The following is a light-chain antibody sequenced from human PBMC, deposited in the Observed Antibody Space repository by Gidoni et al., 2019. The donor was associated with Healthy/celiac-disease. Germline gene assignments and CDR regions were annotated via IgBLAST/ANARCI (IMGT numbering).Light chain of an antibody. CDR1: QSVSSSY. J-gene: IGKJ2*04. Sequence: EIVLTQSPGTLSLSPGERATLSCRASQSVSSSYLAWYQQKPGQAPRLLIYGASSRATGIPDRFSGSGSGTDFTLTISRLEPEDFAVYYCQQYGSDLGSFGQGTKLEIK. CDR3: QQYGSDLGS. V-gene: IGKV3-20*01. CDR2: GAS.